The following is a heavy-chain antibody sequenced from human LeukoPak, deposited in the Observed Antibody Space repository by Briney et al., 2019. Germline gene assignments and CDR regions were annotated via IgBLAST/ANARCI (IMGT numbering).Heavy chain of an antibody. CDR3: ARDRSLVRGVSFDY. Sequence: AASVKVSCKASGYTFTGYYMHWVRQAPGQGLEWMGWINPNSGGTNYAQKFQGRVTMTRDTSISTAYMELSRLRSDDTAVYYCARDRSLVRGVSFDYWGQGTLVTVSS. V-gene: IGHV1-2*02. CDR1: GYTFTGYY. D-gene: IGHD3-10*01. J-gene: IGHJ4*02. CDR2: INPNSGGT.